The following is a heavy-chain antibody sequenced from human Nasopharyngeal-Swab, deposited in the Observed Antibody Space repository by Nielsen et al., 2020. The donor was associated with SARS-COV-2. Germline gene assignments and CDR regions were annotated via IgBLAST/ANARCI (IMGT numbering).Heavy chain of an antibody. CDR3: AKDRDCWDPSYVYYMDV. CDR1: GFTFRNYA. CDR2: IGGSGSYT. V-gene: IGHV3-23*01. D-gene: IGHD3-16*01. J-gene: IGHJ6*03. Sequence: GGSLRRSGAGSGFTFRNYAMPWVRQAPGKGLEWVSAIGGSGSYTWYADSVEGRFTISRDKSKNTLLLHMNNLTAEDTAVYYCAKDRDCWDPSYVYYMDVWGKGTTVTVSS.